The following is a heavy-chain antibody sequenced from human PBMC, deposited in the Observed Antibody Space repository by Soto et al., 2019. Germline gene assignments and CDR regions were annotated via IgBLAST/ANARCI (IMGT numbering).Heavy chain of an antibody. V-gene: IGHV1-18*04. CDR3: ARGRVAGIWGDAFDI. D-gene: IGHD3-16*01. CDR2: INPYNANT. Sequence: QVQLLQSGAEMKKPGASVKVSCKTSGYTFTNHGINWVRQAPGQGLEWMGWINPYNANTNYAQKLQGRVTMTTDTRTSTAYMDLRRLTSDDTAVSYCARGRVAGIWGDAFDIWGQGTMVTVSS. CDR1: GYTFTNHG. J-gene: IGHJ3*02.